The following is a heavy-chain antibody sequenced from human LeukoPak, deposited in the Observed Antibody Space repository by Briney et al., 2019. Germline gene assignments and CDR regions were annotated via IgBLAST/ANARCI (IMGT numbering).Heavy chain of an antibody. CDR3: ASSRLPEDIVVVPAANDYYYYMDV. V-gene: IGHV1-69*13. Sequence: SVKVSCKASGGTFSSYAISWLRQAPGQGLEWMGGIIPIFGTANYAQKFQGRVTITADESTSTAYMELSSLRSEDTAVYYCASSRLPEDIVVVPAANDYYYYMDVWGKGTTVTVSS. J-gene: IGHJ6*03. D-gene: IGHD2-2*01. CDR1: GGTFSSYA. CDR2: IIPIFGTA.